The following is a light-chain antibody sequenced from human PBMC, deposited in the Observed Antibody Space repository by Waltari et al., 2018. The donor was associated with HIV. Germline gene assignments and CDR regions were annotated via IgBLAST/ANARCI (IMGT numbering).Light chain of an antibody. CDR1: QKICSW. CDR3: QQYDTFPYT. Sequence: DIQMTQSPSTLSASVGDRVTITCRASQKICSWLAWYQQKPGKAPNLLIYQGSTLQGGVPSRFSCSVSGTDFTLTINKLQSDDFGTYYCQQYDTFPYTFGPGTNLEIK. V-gene: IGKV1-5*01. CDR2: QGS. J-gene: IGKJ2*01.